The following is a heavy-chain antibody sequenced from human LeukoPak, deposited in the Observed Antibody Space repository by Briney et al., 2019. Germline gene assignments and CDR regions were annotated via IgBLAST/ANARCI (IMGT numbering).Heavy chain of an antibody. CDR2: INHSRNT. CDR3: ARRNGDYGGGSFDI. V-gene: IGHV4-34*01. J-gene: IGHJ3*02. Sequence: WETLSLTCAVYGGSFSPYYWSWIRQSPDKGLEWIGEINHSRNTNYNPSLKSRVTISVDTSKNQFSLKLSSVTAADTAVYYCARRNGDYGGGSFDIWGQGTMVTISS. D-gene: IGHD4-17*01. CDR1: GGSFSPYY.